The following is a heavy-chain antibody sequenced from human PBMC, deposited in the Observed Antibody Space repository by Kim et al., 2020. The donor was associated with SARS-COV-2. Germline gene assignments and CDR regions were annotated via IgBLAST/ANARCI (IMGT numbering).Heavy chain of an antibody. V-gene: IGHV4-4*09. D-gene: IGHD5-12*01. Sequence: SETLSLTCTVSGGSITNYYWSWIRQPPGKRLEWIGYIYDSESVTYNPSLKSRVTMSVDTSKNQFSLRLTSVTAADTAMYYCARSGYYDKSEFDYWGQGIQVTVSS. J-gene: IGHJ4*02. CDR3: ARSGYYDKSEFDY. CDR1: GGSITNYY. CDR2: IYDSESV.